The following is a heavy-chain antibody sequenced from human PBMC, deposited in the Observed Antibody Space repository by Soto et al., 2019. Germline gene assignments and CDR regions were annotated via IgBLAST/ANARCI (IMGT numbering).Heavy chain of an antibody. CDR2: ISSSGSTI. CDR3: ARDQSIAAVDILTHYYYYGMDV. CDR1: GFTFSSYE. D-gene: IGHD6-6*01. Sequence: EVQLVESGGGLVQPGGSLRLSCAASGFTFSSYEMNWVRQAPGKGLEWVSYISSSGSTIYYADSVKGRFTISRDNAKNSRYLQMNSVRAEDTAVYYCARDQSIAAVDILTHYYYYGMDVWGQGTTVTVSS. J-gene: IGHJ6*02. V-gene: IGHV3-48*03.